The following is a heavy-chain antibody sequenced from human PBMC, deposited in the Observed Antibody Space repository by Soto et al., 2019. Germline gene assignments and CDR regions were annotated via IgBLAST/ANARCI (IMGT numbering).Heavy chain of an antibody. J-gene: IGHJ6*02. CDR2: MNPNSGNT. D-gene: IGHD2-15*01. V-gene: IGHV1-8*01. CDR1: GYTFTSYD. CDR3: ARGGYCSGGSCPLDMDV. Sequence: ASVKVSCKAPGYTFTSYDINWVRQATGQGLEWMGWMNPNSGNTGYAQKFQGRVTMTRNTSISTAYMELSSLRSEDTAVYYCARGGYCSGGSCPLDMDVWGQGTTVTVSS.